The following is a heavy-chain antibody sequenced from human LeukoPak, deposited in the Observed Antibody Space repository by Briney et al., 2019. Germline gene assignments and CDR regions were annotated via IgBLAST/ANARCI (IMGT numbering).Heavy chain of an antibody. V-gene: IGHV3-48*02. CDR2: ISSSSNTI. J-gene: IGHJ4*02. Sequence: PGGSLRLSCAASGFIFSSNAMNWVRQAPGKGLEWISYISSSSNTIYYADSVKGRFTISRDNAENSLYLQMNSLRDEDTAVYYCARDSGRGTHFDYWGQGTLVAVSS. CDR1: GFIFSSNA. CDR3: ARDSGRGTHFDY. D-gene: IGHD3-16*01.